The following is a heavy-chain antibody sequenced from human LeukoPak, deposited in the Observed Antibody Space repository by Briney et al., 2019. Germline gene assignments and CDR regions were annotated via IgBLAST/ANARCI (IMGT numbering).Heavy chain of an antibody. CDR1: GFXFSSYG. CDR3: AKDPPLVAIGSYFDY. D-gene: IGHD5-12*01. Sequence: GRSLRLSCGASGFXFSSYGIHWVRQAPGKGLEWGAVISYDGSNKYYADSVKGRFTISRDNSKNTLYLQMNSLRAEDTAVYYCAKDPPLVAIGSYFDYWGQGTLVTVSS. CDR2: ISYDGSNK. V-gene: IGHV3-30*18. J-gene: IGHJ4*02.